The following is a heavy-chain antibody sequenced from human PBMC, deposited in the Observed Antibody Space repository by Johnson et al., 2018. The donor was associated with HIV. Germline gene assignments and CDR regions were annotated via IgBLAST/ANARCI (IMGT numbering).Heavy chain of an antibody. CDR3: AKDVIMITFGGIFDI. CDR1: GFTFSSFG. D-gene: IGHD3-16*01. J-gene: IGHJ3*02. CDR2: VQYDGTDK. V-gene: IGHV3-30*02. Sequence: QVQLLESGGGVVQPGGSLRLSCAASGFTFSSFGMHWIRQAAGKGLEWVACVQYDGTDKYYADSVEGRFTISRDNSKNTLYLQMNSLRAEDTAVYYCAKDVIMITFGGIFDIWGQGTMVTVSS.